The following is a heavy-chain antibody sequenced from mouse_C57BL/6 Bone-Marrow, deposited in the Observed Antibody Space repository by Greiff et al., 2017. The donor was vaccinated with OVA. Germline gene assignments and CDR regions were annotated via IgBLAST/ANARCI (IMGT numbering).Heavy chain of an antibody. V-gene: IGHV8-12*01. J-gene: IGHJ3*01. CDR3: ARSYYSNLFAY. CDR1: GFSLSTSGMG. CDR2: IYWDDDK. Sequence: QVTLKVCGPGILQSSQTLSLTCSFSGFSLSTSGMGVSWIRQPSGKGLEWLAHIYWDDDKRYNPSLKSRLTISKDTSRNQVFLKITSVDTADTATYYCARSYYSNLFAYWGQGTLVTVSA. D-gene: IGHD2-5*01.